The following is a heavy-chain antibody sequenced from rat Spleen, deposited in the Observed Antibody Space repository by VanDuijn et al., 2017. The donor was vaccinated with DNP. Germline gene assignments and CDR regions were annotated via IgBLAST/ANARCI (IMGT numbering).Heavy chain of an antibody. Sequence: QVQLKESGPGLVQPSQTLSLTCTVSGFSLTSFGVSWVRQPPGKGLEWIGSIWFDGTTDYNSALKSRLSISRDTSKSQVFLKMNSLQTEDTATYYCARDKGHTTGTFGDWGQGVMVTVSS. J-gene: IGHJ2*01. CDR2: IWFDGTT. V-gene: IGHV2-4*01. D-gene: IGHD1-9*01. CDR1: GFSLTSFG. CDR3: ARDKGHTTGTFGD.